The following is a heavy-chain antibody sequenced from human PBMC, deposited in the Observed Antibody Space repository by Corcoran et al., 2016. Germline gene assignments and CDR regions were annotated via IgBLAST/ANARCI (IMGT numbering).Heavy chain of an antibody. CDR3: ASDLDAAGVIDH. CDR1: GYTFTSYY. Sequence: QVQLVQSGAEVKKPGASVKVSCKASGYTFTSYYMHWVRQAPGQGLEWMGIINPSGGSTSYAQKFQGRVTMTRDTSTSTVYMELSSLRSEDTAGYYCASDLDAAGVIDHWGQGTLVTVSS. D-gene: IGHD6-19*01. V-gene: IGHV1-46*01. J-gene: IGHJ4*02. CDR2: INPSGGST.